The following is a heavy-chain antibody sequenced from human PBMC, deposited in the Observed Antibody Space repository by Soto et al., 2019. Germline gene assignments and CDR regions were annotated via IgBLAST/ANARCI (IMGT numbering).Heavy chain of an antibody. V-gene: IGHV4-31*03. Sequence: SETLSLTCTVSGGSISNGGYYWNWVRQHPGKGLERIGYIHYSGSTWYNPSLESRVTISVDTSKDQFSLKLRSVTAADTAVYYCARVRGSGSYAAYYFDSWRQGTLVTVSS. D-gene: IGHD3-10*01. CDR3: ARVRGSGSYAAYYFDS. J-gene: IGHJ4*01. CDR1: GGSISNGGYY. CDR2: IHYSGST.